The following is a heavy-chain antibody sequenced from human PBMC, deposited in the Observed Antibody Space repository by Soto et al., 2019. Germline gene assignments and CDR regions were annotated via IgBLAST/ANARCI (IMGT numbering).Heavy chain of an antibody. CDR1: GFSLSNARMG. CDR3: ARMTPPGYYDIFWFDP. CDR2: IFSNDEK. Sequence: SGPTLVNPTETLTLTCTVSGFSLSNARMGVSWIRQPPGKALEWLARIFSNDEKSYSTSLKSRLTISKDTSKSQVVLTMTNMDPVDTATYYCARMTPPGYYDIFWFDPWGQGTLVTVSS. V-gene: IGHV2-26*01. D-gene: IGHD3-9*01. J-gene: IGHJ5*02.